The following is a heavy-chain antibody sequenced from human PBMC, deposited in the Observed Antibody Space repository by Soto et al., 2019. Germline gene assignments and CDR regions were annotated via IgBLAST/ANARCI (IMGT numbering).Heavy chain of an antibody. D-gene: IGHD4-17*01. CDR1: GGSISSGDYY. Sequence: SETLSLTCTVSGGSISSGDYYWSWIRQPPGKGLEWIGYIYYSGSTYYNPSLKSRVTISVDTSKNQFSLKLSSVTAADTAVYYCARRRDYGDYSVYYYYYGMDVWGQGTTVTVSS. V-gene: IGHV4-30-4*01. CDR3: ARRRDYGDYSVYYYYYGMDV. J-gene: IGHJ6*02. CDR2: IYYSGST.